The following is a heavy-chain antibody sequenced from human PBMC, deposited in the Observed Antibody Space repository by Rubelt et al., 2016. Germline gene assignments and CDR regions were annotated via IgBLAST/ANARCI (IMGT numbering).Heavy chain of an antibody. CDR2: INPNSGGP. Sequence: TFTDYYIQWVRQAPGQGLEWMGRINPNSGGPDYAQRFQGRVTMTRDTSISTAYMELSRLRSDDTAVYYCARDQDFWSGPIMDVWGQGTTVTVSS. D-gene: IGHD3-3*01. V-gene: IGHV1-2*06. J-gene: IGHJ6*02. CDR3: ARDQDFWSGPIMDV. CDR1: TFTDYY.